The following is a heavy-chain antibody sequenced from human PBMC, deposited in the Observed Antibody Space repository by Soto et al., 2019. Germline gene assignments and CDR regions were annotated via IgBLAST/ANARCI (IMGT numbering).Heavy chain of an antibody. J-gene: IGHJ1*01. CDR2: IQSGGT. V-gene: IGHV3-23*01. Sequence: EVHLLESGGGLVQPGGSLRLSCAASGFTFINFAMSWVRQAPGKGLEWVSTIQSGGTYYADSVRGRFTISKDNSKNTLPLQMNSLRAEDKAVYYFAKATHSDEGGYCRSTSCAAEYFQDWGQVTLVSVSS. D-gene: IGHD2-2*01. CDR3: AKATHSDEGGYCRSTSCAAEYFQD. CDR1: GFTFINFA.